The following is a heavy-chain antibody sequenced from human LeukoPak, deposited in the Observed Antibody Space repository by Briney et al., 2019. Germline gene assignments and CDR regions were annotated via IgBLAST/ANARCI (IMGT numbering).Heavy chain of an antibody. V-gene: IGHV3-23*01. CDR1: GFTFSSYG. Sequence: GGSLRLSCAASGFTFSSYGMSWVRQAPGKGLEWVSAISGSVGSTYYADSVKGRFTISRDNSKNTLYLQMNGLRAEDTAVYYCARGGYSSGWYSSRSYYYYMDVWGKGTTVTISS. CDR2: ISGSVGST. CDR3: ARGGYSSGWYSSRSYYYYMDV. D-gene: IGHD6-19*01. J-gene: IGHJ6*03.